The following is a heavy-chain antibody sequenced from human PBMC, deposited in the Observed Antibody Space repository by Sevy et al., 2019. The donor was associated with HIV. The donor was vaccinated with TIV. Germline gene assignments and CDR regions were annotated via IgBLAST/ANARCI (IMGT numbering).Heavy chain of an antibody. V-gene: IGHV4-59*01. CDR2: IYYSGST. J-gene: IGHJ4*02. Sequence: SETLSLTCTVSGGTISSYYWSWIRQPPGKGLEGIGYIYYSGSTNYNPSLKSRVTISVDMSKNQFSLKLSSVTAADTAVYYCARGQVGGYSYGFFDYWGQGTLVTVSS. D-gene: IGHD5-18*01. CDR3: ARGQVGGYSYGFFDY. CDR1: GGTISSYY.